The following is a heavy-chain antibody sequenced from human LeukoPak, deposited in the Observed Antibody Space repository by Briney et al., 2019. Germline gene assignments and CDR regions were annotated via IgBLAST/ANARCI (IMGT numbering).Heavy chain of an antibody. CDR1: GFTFSSYA. J-gene: IGHJ4*02. Sequence: PGGSLRLSCAASGFTFSSYAMSWVRQAPGKGLEWVSAISGSGGSTYYADSVKGRFPISRDNSKNTLYLQMNSLRAEDTAVYYCAKGLRFLEWLSFDYWGQGTLVTVSS. D-gene: IGHD3-3*01. CDR2: ISGSGGST. V-gene: IGHV3-23*01. CDR3: AKGLRFLEWLSFDY.